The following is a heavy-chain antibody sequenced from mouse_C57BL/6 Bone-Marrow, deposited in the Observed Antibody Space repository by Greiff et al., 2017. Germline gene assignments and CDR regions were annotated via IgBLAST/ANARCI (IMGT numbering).Heavy chain of an antibody. CDR2: IDPENGDT. Sequence: VQLQQSGAELVRPGASVKLSCTASGFNIKDDYMHWVKQRPEQGLEWIGWIDPENGDTEYASKFQGKATITADTSSNTAYLHLSSLTSEDTAVYFCTTRGFYYYGSSSCFADCGQGTLVTVSA. V-gene: IGHV14-4*01. J-gene: IGHJ3*01. D-gene: IGHD1-1*01. CDR1: GFNIKDDY. CDR3: TTRGFYYYGSSSCFAD.